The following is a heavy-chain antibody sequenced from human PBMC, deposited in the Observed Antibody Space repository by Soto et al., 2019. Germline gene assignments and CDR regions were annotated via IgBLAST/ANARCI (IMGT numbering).Heavy chain of an antibody. CDR2: ISTYNGNT. J-gene: IGHJ4*02. CDR3: ARRLYGDYDY. Sequence: ASVKVSCKASGYSFTTSGITWVRQAPGQGLEWMGWISTYNGNTNYAQKLQDRVTLTTDTSTSTAYMELRSLRSDDTAVYYCARRLYGDYDYWGQGTLVTVSS. V-gene: IGHV1-18*01. D-gene: IGHD4-17*01. CDR1: GYSFTTSG.